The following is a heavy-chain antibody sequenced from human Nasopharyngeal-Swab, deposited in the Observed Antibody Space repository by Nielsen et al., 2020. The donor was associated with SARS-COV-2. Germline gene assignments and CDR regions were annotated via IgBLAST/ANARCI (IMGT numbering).Heavy chain of an antibody. CDR2: INHSGST. D-gene: IGHD3-3*01. J-gene: IGHJ6*02. CDR3: ARGARITIFGVVSQLDV. Sequence: WILQPPGKGLEWIGEINHSGSTNYNPSLKSRVTISVDTSKNQFSLKLSSVTAADTAVYYCARGARITIFGVVSQLDVWGQGTTVTVSS. V-gene: IGHV4-34*09.